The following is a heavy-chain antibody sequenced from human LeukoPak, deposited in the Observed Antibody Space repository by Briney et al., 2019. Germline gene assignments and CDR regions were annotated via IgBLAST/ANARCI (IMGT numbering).Heavy chain of an antibody. J-gene: IGHJ4*02. CDR1: GYSISSGYF. CDR3: ARGIAVATDY. CDR2: MYNSGST. V-gene: IGHV4-38-2*02. D-gene: IGHD6-19*01. Sequence: PSETLSLTCTVSGYSISSGYFWGWIRQPPGKGLEWIGSMYNSGSTYYNPSLKSRVTISIDTSKNQFSLQLSSVTAADTAVYYCARGIAVATDYWGQGTLVTVSS.